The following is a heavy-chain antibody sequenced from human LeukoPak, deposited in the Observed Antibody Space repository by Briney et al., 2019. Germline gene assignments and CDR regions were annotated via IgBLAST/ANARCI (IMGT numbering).Heavy chain of an antibody. D-gene: IGHD3-16*01. Sequence: GGSLRLSCAASGFTFSSYSMNWVRQAPGKGLEWVSSISSSSSYIYYADSVKGRFTISRDNAKNSLYLQMNSLRAEDTAVYYCARDGGDERPAFDIWGQGTMVTVSS. CDR2: ISSSSSYI. CDR1: GFTFSSYS. V-gene: IGHV3-21*01. CDR3: ARDGGDERPAFDI. J-gene: IGHJ3*02.